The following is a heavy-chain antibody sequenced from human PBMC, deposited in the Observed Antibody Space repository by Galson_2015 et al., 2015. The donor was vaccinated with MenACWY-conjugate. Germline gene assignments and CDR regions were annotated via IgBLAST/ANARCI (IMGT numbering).Heavy chain of an antibody. CDR2: ISAYNGDT. J-gene: IGHJ4*02. Sequence: SVKVSCKASGYPFSSYGINWVRQAPGQGLEWMGWISAYNGDTNYAQKFQDRVFMTTDKSTDTVYMHLRSLRSDDTAVYYCASGSIARGVMTESSPHYFEYWGPVTQVTVSS. CDR1: GYPFSSYG. CDR3: ASGSIARGVMTESSPHYFEY. D-gene: IGHD6-13*01. V-gene: IGHV1-18*04.